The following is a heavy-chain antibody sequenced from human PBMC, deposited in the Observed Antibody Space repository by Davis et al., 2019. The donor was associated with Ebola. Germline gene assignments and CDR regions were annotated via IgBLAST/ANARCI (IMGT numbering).Heavy chain of an antibody. CDR2: IYHSGST. V-gene: IGHV4-38-2*02. CDR3: ARHRIAALDY. D-gene: IGHD6-13*01. J-gene: IGHJ4*02. Sequence: SETLSLTCTVSGYSISSGYYWGWIRQPPGKGLEWIGSIYHSGSTYYNPSLTSRVTVSVDTSKNHFSLKLSSVTAADTAVYYCARHRIAALDYWGQGTLVTVSS. CDR1: GYSISSGYY.